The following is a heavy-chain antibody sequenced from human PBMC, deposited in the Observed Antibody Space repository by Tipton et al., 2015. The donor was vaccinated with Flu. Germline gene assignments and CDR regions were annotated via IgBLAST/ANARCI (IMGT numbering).Heavy chain of an antibody. CDR3: AKVYCDSTNCYAGRLQFDY. D-gene: IGHD2-2*01. J-gene: IGHJ4*02. V-gene: IGHV4-38-2*01. Sequence: LRLSCAVPGFSISSGYYWGWIRQPPGKGLEWIGGIHHSGTTYYNPSLKSRVTMSVDTSKNQFSLKLSSVTAADTAVYYCAKVYCDSTNCYAGRLQFDYWGQGTLVTVSS. CDR2: IHHSGTT. CDR1: GFSISSGYY.